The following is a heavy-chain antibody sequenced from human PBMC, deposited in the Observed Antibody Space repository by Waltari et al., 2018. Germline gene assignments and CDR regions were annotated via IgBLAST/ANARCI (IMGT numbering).Heavy chain of an antibody. CDR1: GGSFSGYY. CDR2: INHSGST. V-gene: IGHV4-34*01. CDR3: ARGRWYYYGSGSYYIGPIFDY. D-gene: IGHD3-10*01. J-gene: IGHJ4*02. Sequence: QVQLQQWGAGLLKPSATLSLTCAVYGGSFSGYYWSWLRHPPRTGRGWIGEINHSGSTNYNPSLKSRVTIAVDTSKNQFSLKLSSVTAADTAVYYCARGRWYYYGSGSYYIGPIFDYWGQGTLVTVSS.